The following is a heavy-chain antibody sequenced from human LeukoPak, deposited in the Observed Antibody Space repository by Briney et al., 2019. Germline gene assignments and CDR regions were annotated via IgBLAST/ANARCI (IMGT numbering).Heavy chain of an antibody. V-gene: IGHV3-30*02. J-gene: IGHJ4*02. CDR2: IRYDGSNK. Sequence: PGGSLRLSCEASGFIFSSYGMHWVRQAPGKGLEWVAFIRYDGSNKYYADSVKGRFTISRDNAKNSLYLQMNSLRAEDTAVYYCAHSASLDYWGQGTLVTVSS. CDR3: AHSASLDY. D-gene: IGHD2-15*01. CDR1: GFIFSSYG.